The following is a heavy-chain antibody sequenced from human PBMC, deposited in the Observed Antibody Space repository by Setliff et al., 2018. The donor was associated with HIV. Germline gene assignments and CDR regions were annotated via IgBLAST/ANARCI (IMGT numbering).Heavy chain of an antibody. V-gene: IGHV4-61*02. D-gene: IGHD4-17*01. J-gene: IGHJ3*02. CDR3: ARLGMTTVGIGDVFDI. Sequence: SETLSLTCTVSGDSISSGYYYWSWLRQPAGKGLEWIGRISTSGSTNYSPSLKSRVTILVDTSKNQFSLKVRSVTAADTAVYYCARLGMTTVGIGDVFDIWGQGTMVTVSS. CDR1: GDSISSGYYY. CDR2: ISTSGST.